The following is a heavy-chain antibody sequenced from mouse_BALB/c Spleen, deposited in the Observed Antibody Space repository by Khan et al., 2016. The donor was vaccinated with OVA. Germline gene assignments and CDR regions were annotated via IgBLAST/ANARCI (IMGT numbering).Heavy chain of an antibody. CDR2: IYPGDGST. CDR3: AREGLRGVGRDY. J-gene: IGHJ4*01. D-gene: IGHD1-1*02. CDR1: GYTFTAYD. Sequence: QVQLQQPGPELVKPGALVKISCKASGYTFTAYDINWVKQRPGQGIEWIGWIYPGDGSTEYNETFKGKATLTADTSSNTAYMQLSSLTSEKSAVDFWAREGLRGVGRDYWGQGTSVSVSS. V-gene: IGHV1S56*01.